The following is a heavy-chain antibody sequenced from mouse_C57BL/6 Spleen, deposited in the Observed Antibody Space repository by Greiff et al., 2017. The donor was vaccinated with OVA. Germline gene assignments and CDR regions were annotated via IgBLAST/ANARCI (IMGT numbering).Heavy chain of an antibody. CDR2: IDPSDSYT. J-gene: IGHJ3*01. CDR1: GYTFTSYW. Sequence: VQLQQPGAELVMPGASVKLSCKASGYTFTSYWMHWVKQRPGQGLEWIGEIDPSDSYTNYNQKFKGKSTLTVAKSSSTAYMQLSSLTSEDSAVYYCAIAYYYGSSYGWFAYWGQGTLVTVSA. V-gene: IGHV1-69*01. CDR3: AIAYYYGSSYGWFAY. D-gene: IGHD1-1*01.